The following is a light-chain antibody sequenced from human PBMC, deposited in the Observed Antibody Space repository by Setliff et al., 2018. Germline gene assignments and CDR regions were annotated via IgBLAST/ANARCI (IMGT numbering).Light chain of an antibody. CDR3: SSYTSSSTLEV. V-gene: IGLV2-14*03. Sequence: QSALTQPASVSGSPGQSITISCTGTSSDVGGYNYVSWYQQHPGKAPKLMIYDVSNRPSGVSNRFSGSKSGNTASLTISGLQAEDEADYYCSSYTSSSTLEVFGNGTKGTVL. CDR2: DVS. J-gene: IGLJ1*01. CDR1: SSDVGGYNY.